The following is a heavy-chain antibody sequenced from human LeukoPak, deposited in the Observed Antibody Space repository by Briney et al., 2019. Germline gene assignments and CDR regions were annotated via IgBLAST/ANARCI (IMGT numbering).Heavy chain of an antibody. D-gene: IGHD3-10*01. V-gene: IGHV3-48*03. CDR1: GFTFSSYE. CDR2: IRGSGSTI. CDR3: VRDVYYGSGNFDY. Sequence: GGSLRLSCAASGFTFSSYEMNWVRQVPGKGLEWVSYIRGSGSTIYYADSVKGRFSISRDNAKNSLYLQVNSLRAEDTAIYYCVRDVYYGSGNFDYWGQGTLVTVSS. J-gene: IGHJ4*02.